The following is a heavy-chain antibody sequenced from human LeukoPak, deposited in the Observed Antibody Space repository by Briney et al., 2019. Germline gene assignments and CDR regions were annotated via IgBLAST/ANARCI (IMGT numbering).Heavy chain of an antibody. CDR3: ARHLSVVVAAKKYDFDY. V-gene: IGHV4-34*01. CDR1: GGSFSGYY. Sequence: SETLSLTCAVYGGSFSGYYWSWIRQPPGKVLEWIGEINHSGSTNYNPSLKSRVTISVDTSKNQFSLKLSSVTAADTAVYYCARHLSVVVAAKKYDFDYWGQGTLVTVSS. D-gene: IGHD2-2*01. J-gene: IGHJ4*02. CDR2: INHSGST.